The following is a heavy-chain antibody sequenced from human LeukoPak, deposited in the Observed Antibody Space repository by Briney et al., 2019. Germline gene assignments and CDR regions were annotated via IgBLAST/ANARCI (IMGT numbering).Heavy chain of an antibody. V-gene: IGHV3-74*01. CDR1: GFTFSSYW. CDR3: ARPLTRAGGDGYCSSTSCYQGMDV. Sequence: GGSLRLSCAASGFTFSSYWMHWVRQAPGKGLVWVSRINSDGSSTSYADSVKGRFTISRDNAKDTLYLQMNSLRAEDTAVYYCARPLTRAGGDGYCSSTSCYQGMDVWGQGTTVTVSS. CDR2: INSDGSST. D-gene: IGHD2-2*01. J-gene: IGHJ6*02.